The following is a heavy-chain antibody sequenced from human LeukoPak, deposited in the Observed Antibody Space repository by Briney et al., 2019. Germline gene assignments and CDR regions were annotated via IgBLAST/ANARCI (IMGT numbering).Heavy chain of an antibody. CDR3: ARKALPGNWFDP. CDR2: IYASGST. Sequence: PSETLSLTCTVSGDSISSYYWSWIRQPAGKGLEWIGRIYASGSTNYNPSLKSRVTMSLDTSKNQFSLNLSSATAADTAVYYCARKALPGNWFDPWGQGTLVTVSS. J-gene: IGHJ5*02. V-gene: IGHV4-4*07. CDR1: GDSISSYY.